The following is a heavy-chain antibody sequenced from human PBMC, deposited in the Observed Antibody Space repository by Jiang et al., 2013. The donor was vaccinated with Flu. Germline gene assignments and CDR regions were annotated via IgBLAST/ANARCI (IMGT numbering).Heavy chain of an antibody. V-gene: IGHV5-51*03. Sequence: AEVKKPGESLKISCQGSGYTFTSYWIAWVRQMPGKGLEWMGIIYPGDSETRYSPSFQGQVTISVDKSISTAYLQWTSLKASDTAIYFCARRGYTAGWYGLEYWGQGTLVTVSS. CDR2: IYPGDSET. CDR3: ARRGYTAGWYGLEY. CDR1: GYTFTSYW. D-gene: IGHD6-19*01. J-gene: IGHJ4*02.